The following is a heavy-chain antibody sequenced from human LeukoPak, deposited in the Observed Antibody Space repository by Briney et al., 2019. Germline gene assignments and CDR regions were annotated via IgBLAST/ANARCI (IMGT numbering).Heavy chain of an antibody. CDR1: GFTFSNYP. Sequence: PGGSQRLPYAASGFTFSNYPMHWLRQAPAKGLAWVAVISYDGSNKYYADPVKGRFTISRDNSKNTLNLQMNSLRAEDTAVYYCARGGVVGAINYFDYWGQGTLVTVSS. J-gene: IGHJ4*02. CDR2: ISYDGSNK. V-gene: IGHV3-30-3*01. D-gene: IGHD1-26*01. CDR3: ARGGVVGAINYFDY.